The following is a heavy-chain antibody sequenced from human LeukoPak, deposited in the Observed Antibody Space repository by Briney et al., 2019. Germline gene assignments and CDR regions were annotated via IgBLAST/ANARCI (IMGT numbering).Heavy chain of an antibody. CDR2: INPNTGGT. CDR1: GYTFTDYY. D-gene: IGHD6-13*01. Sequence: ASVKVSCKASGYTFTDYYMHWVRQAPGQGLEWMRWINPNTGGTNYAQKFQGRVTMTRDTPISTPYMELSWLRSDDTAVYYCARALYTSRSYLATFSPTNFDYWGQGTLVTVSS. CDR3: ARALYTSRSYLATFSPTNFDY. J-gene: IGHJ4*02. V-gene: IGHV1-2*02.